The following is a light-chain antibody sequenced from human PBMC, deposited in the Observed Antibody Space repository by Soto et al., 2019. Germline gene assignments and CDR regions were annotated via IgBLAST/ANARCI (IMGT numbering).Light chain of an antibody. Sequence: QSVLTQPPSASGTPGQRVTISCSGSNSNIGSNSVFWYQHLPGTAPKLLIFRDNQRPSGVPDRFSGSKSGTSASLAISGLRSEDEADYYCAAWDDSLSGFFVFGTGTKVTVL. CDR3: AAWDDSLSGFFV. CDR2: RDN. CDR1: NSNIGSNS. J-gene: IGLJ1*01. V-gene: IGLV1-47*01.